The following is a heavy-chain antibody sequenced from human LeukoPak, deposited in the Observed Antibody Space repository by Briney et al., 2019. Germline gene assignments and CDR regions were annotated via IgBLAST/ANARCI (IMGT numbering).Heavy chain of an antibody. V-gene: IGHV4-59*08. CDR1: GGSISSYY. Sequence: KSSETLFLTCTVSGGSISSYYWSCIRQPPGGGLEWIGYIYYSGSTHYNPSLKSRVTMSVDTSKNQFSLKLSSVTAADTAVYYCARLREGAFDIGGPGTMVTVSS. CDR2: IYYSGST. CDR3: ARLREGAFDI. J-gene: IGHJ3*02.